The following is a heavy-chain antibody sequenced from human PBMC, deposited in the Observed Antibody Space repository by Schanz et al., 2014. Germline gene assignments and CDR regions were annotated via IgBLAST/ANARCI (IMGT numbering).Heavy chain of an antibody. D-gene: IGHD6-13*01. CDR1: GFTFSTYA. V-gene: IGHV3-23*04. CDR3: AKSQGSSFDS. Sequence: VQLVESGGGVVQPGRSLRLSCAASGFTFSTYAMAWVRQAPGKGLEWVSSINTGGDSTYYADSVKGRFTISSDNSKSTLYLQMSSLRAEDTAVYYCAKSQGSSFDSWGQGTLVTVSS. CDR2: INTGGDST. J-gene: IGHJ4*02.